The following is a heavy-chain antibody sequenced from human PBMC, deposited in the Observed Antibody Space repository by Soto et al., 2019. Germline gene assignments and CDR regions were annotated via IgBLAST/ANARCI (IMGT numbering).Heavy chain of an antibody. CDR3: AKDLGYGDEPPTFDY. CDR1: GFTFDDYA. CDR2: ISWNSGSI. V-gene: IGHV3-9*01. Sequence: EVQLVESGGGLVQPGRSLRLSCAASGFTFDDYAMHWVRQAPGKGLEWVSGISWNSGSIGYADSVKGRFTISRDNAKNSLYLQMNSLRAEDTALYYCAKDLGYGDEPPTFDYWGQGTLVTVSS. D-gene: IGHD4-17*01. J-gene: IGHJ4*02.